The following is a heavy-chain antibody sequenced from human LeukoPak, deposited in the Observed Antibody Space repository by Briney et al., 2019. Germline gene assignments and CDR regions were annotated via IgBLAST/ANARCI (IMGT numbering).Heavy chain of an antibody. V-gene: IGHV1-18*01. Sequence: ASVKVSCKASGGTFTSYAISWVRQAPGQGLEWMGWISAYNGNTNYAQKLQGRVTMTTDTSTSTAYMELRSLRSDDTAVYYCAFLVRGEGYFDYWGQGTLVTVSS. CDR3: AFLVRGEGYFDY. CDR1: GGTFTSYA. J-gene: IGHJ4*02. CDR2: ISAYNGNT. D-gene: IGHD3-10*01.